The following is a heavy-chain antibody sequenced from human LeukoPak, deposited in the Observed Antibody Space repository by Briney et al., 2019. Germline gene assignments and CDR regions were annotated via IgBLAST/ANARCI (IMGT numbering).Heavy chain of an antibody. CDR3: SRHFHLVAGSSDKYFYYMDV. V-gene: IGHV5-51*01. Sequence: GGSLTLSCKGSGYSFTSYWIGWVRQMPGKGLDWMGIIHPGDSATRYSPSFQGQITFSAGQSHKPPYPQASSLNARGTAIYSCSRHFHLVAGSSDKYFYYMDVWGKGTTVTVSS. CDR1: GYSFTSYW. D-gene: IGHD6-19*01. J-gene: IGHJ6*03. CDR2: IHPGDSAT.